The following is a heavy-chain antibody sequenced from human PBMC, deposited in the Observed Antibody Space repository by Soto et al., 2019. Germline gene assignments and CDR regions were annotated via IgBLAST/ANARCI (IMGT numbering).Heavy chain of an antibody. D-gene: IGHD6-13*01. CDR3: ARVNGYSSSWYYFDY. Sequence: SETLSLTCTVSGGSISNNYLSWIRQPPGKGLEWIGYIHYSGSTNYNPSLKSRVTISVDTSKNQFSLKLSSVTAADTAVYYCARVNGYSSSWYYFDYWGQGTLVTVSS. J-gene: IGHJ4*02. CDR2: IHYSGST. CDR1: GGSISNNY. V-gene: IGHV4-59*01.